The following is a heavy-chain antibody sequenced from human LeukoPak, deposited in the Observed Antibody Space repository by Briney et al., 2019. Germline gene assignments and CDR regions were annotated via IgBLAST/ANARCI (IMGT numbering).Heavy chain of an antibody. CDR2: IYSGGST. Sequence: GGSLRLSCAASGFTVSSNYMSWVRQAPGKGPEWVSVIYSGGSTYYAYSVNGRFPISRDNSKNTLYLQMNSLRAEDTAVYYCARDDVIVSRYFDWGQGTLVTVSS. D-gene: IGHD3-9*01. CDR1: GFTVSSNY. V-gene: IGHV3-53*01. J-gene: IGHJ4*02. CDR3: ARDDVIVSRYFD.